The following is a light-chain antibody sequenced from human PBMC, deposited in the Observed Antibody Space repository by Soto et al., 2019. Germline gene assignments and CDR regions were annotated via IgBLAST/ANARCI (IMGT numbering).Light chain of an antibody. CDR2: DAS. CDR3: QWGVT. J-gene: IGKJ3*01. V-gene: IGKV3-11*01. CDR1: QSVSSY. Sequence: EIVLTQSPATLSLSPGERATLSSSASQSVSSYLAWYQQKPGQAPRLLIYDASNRATGIPARFSGSGSGTDFTLTFSSLEPEDFAVYYCQWGVTFGPGTKVDIK.